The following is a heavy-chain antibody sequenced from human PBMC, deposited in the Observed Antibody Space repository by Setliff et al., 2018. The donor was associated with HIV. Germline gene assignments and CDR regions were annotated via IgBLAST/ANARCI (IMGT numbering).Heavy chain of an antibody. V-gene: IGHV1-69*13. CDR3: ARDGLLVVGIRFVY. J-gene: IGHJ4*02. D-gene: IGHD6-19*01. CDR2: IIPAFGTA. CDR1: GGTFSSFA. Sequence: SVKVSCKTSGGTFSSFALSWVRQAPGQGLEWMGGIIPAFGTANYAQKFQGRVTITAYESTGKAYMELSNLISEATAVYYCARDGLLVVGIRFVYWGQVTLVTVSS.